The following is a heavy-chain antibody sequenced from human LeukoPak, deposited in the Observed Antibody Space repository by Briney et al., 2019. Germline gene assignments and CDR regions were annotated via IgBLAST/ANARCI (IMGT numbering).Heavy chain of an antibody. Sequence: ASVTVSCKASGYTFTSYYMHWVRQAPGQGLEWMGIINPSGGSTSYAQKFQGRVTMTRDTSTSTVYMELSSLRSEDTAVYYCAKVESVPATASPFDYWGQGTLVTVSS. D-gene: IGHD2-21*02. CDR3: AKVESVPATASPFDY. J-gene: IGHJ4*02. CDR2: INPSGGST. V-gene: IGHV1-46*01. CDR1: GYTFTSYY.